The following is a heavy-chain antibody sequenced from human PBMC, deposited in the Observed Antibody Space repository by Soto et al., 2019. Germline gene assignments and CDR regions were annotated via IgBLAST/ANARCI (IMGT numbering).Heavy chain of an antibody. CDR1: GLTFSSYA. CDR3: AGRITVAGTLSY. J-gene: IGHJ4*02. D-gene: IGHD6-19*01. V-gene: IGHV3-23*01. CDR2: ISGGGGST. Sequence: EVQLLESGGGLVQPGGSLRLSCAASGLTFSSYAMSWVRQAPGKGLEWVSAISGGGGSTFYADSVKGRFTISRDNSKNTLFLQMNSLRSEDTAVYYGAGRITVAGTLSYWGQGTLVTVSS.